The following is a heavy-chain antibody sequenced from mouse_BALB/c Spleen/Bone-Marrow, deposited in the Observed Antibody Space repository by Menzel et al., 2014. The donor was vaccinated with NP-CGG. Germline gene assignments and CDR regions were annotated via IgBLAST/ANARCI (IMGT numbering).Heavy chain of an antibody. D-gene: IGHD1-1*01. CDR2: IDPANGNT. Sequence: EVQLQQSGAELVKPGASVKLSCTASGFNIKDTYMHWVKQRPEQGLEWIGRIDPANGNTKYVQKFQGKATITADTSSNTAYLQLSSLTSEDTAVYYCANYYYGYYFDSWGQGTTLTVSS. J-gene: IGHJ2*01. CDR3: ANYYYGYYFDS. V-gene: IGHV14-3*02. CDR1: GFNIKDTY.